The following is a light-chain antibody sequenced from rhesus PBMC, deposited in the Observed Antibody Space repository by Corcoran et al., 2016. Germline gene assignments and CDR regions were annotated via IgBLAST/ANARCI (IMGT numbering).Light chain of an antibody. CDR1: QGISSY. J-gene: IGKJ4*01. V-gene: IGKV1-38*01. Sequence: DIQLTQSPSSLSASVGDRVTITCRASQGISSYLAWYQQTSEKAPTPLIYAASNLQNGVPSRFSGSGSGNAVTLTRSSLQAEDFASYYCQQRKSYPLTFGGGTKVEIK. CDR3: QQRKSYPLT. CDR2: AAS.